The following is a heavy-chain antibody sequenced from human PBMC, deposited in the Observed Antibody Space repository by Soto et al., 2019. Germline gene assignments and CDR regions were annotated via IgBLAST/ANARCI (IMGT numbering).Heavy chain of an antibody. Sequence: QVQLQESGPGLVKPSQTLSLTCTVSGGSISSGGYYGSWIRQHPGKGLEWIGYIYYSGSTYYNPSLKSRVTISVDTSKNQFSLKLSSVTAADTAVYYCARGGYYYDSSGYYYSWGHGTLVNVSS. CDR3: ARGGYYYDSSGYYYS. V-gene: IGHV4-31*03. CDR2: IYYSGST. D-gene: IGHD3-22*01. CDR1: GGSISSGGYY. J-gene: IGHJ5*01.